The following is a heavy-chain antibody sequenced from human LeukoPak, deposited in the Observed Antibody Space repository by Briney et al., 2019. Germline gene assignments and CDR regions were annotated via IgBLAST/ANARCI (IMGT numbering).Heavy chain of an antibody. CDR2: INPNSGGT. J-gene: IGHJ4*02. CDR3: SKMGAAGNGDPDY. V-gene: IGHV1-2*02. CDR1: GYTFTGYY. Sequence: ASVKVSCKASGYTFTGYYMHWVRQAPGQGLEWMGWINPNSGGTNYAQKFQGRVTMTRDTSISTAYMELSRLRSDDTAVYYCSKMGAAGNGDPDYWGQGTLVTVSS. D-gene: IGHD6-13*01.